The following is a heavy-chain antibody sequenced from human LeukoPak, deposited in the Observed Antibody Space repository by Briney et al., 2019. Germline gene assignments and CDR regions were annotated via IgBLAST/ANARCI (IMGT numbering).Heavy chain of an antibody. CDR3: ARMRGGGIGYSNYMDV. J-gene: IGHJ6*03. D-gene: IGHD2-15*01. Sequence: KPSDTLSLTCAVFGGSFSDYFWSWIRQPPGKGLEWIGEIDHSGGTNYNPSLKSRVTISVDTSKNQFSLKLTSVTAADAAVYYCARMRGGGIGYSNYMDVWGKGTTVIVSS. CDR1: GGSFSDYF. CDR2: IDHSGGT. V-gene: IGHV4-34*01.